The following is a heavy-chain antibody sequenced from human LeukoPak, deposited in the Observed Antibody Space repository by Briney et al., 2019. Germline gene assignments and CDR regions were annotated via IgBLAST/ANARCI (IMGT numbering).Heavy chain of an antibody. Sequence: PSETLSLTCTVSGGSISSSSYYWGWIRQPPGKGLEWIGSIYYSGSTYYNPSLKSRVTISVDTSKNQSSLKLSSVTAADTAVYYCANLIGRAFDYWGQGTLVTVSS. J-gene: IGHJ4*02. V-gene: IGHV4-39*01. CDR2: IYYSGST. CDR3: ANLIGRAFDY. CDR1: GGSISSSSYY. D-gene: IGHD2/OR15-2a*01.